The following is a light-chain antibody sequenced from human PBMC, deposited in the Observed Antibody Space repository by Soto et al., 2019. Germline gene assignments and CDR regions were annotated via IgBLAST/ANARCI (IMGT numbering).Light chain of an antibody. CDR1: SSDVGSYNL. V-gene: IGLV2-23*01. CDR2: EGS. J-gene: IGLJ3*02. CDR3: CSYAGSSIWV. Sequence: QSVLTQPASVSGSPGQSITISCTGTSSDVGSYNLVSWYQQHPGKAPKLMIYEGSKRPSGVSNRFSGSKSGNTASLTISGLQAEDEADYYCCSYAGSSIWVFSGGTKLTVL.